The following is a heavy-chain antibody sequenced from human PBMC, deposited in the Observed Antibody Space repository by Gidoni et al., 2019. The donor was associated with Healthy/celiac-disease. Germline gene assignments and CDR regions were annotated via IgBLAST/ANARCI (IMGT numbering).Heavy chain of an antibody. V-gene: IGHV3-30*18. CDR3: AKSPGLYYYYYGMDV. CDR1: GFTFRSYG. CDR2: ISYDGSNK. J-gene: IGHJ6*04. Sequence: QVQLVESGGGVVPPGRSLRLSFAAAGFTFRSYGMHWVLQAPGKGLEWVAFISYDGSNKYYADSVKGRFTISRDNSKNTLYLQMNSLRAEDTAVYYCAKSPGLYYYYYGMDVWGKGTTVTVSS.